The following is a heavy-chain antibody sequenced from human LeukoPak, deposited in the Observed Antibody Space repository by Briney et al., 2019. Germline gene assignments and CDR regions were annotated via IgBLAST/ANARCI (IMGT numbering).Heavy chain of an antibody. D-gene: IGHD3-22*01. CDR2: ITHSGST. CDR1: GGSFWGYY. V-gene: IGHV4-34*01. CDR3: ARGYGSSGYYLGY. J-gene: IGHJ4*02. Sequence: SETLSLTCGVCGGSFWGYYWSWMRQPPGGGLEWFGEITHSGSTNYNPSLTSRVTISVDMSKNQFSLWLSSVTAADTAGYYCARGYGSSGYYLGYWGQGTLVTVSS.